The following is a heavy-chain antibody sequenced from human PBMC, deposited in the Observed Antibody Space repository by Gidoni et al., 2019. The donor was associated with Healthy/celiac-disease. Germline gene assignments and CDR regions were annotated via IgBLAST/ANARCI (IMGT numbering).Heavy chain of an antibody. V-gene: IGHV3-66*01. Sequence: EVQLVESGGGLVQPGGSLRLSCAASGFTVSSNYMSWVRQAPGKGLEWVSVIYSGGSTYYADSVKGRFTISRDNSKNTLYLQMNSLRAEDTAVYYCASWGWYGDYVIAEYFQHWGQGTLVTVSS. CDR1: GFTVSSNY. J-gene: IGHJ1*01. D-gene: IGHD4-17*01. CDR3: ASWGWYGDYVIAEYFQH. CDR2: IYSGGST.